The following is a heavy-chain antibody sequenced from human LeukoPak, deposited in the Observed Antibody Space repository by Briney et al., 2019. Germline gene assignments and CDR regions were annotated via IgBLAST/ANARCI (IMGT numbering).Heavy chain of an antibody. D-gene: IGHD6-13*01. CDR1: GFTFDDYA. V-gene: IGHV3-9*01. Sequence: GGSLRLSCAASGFTFDDYAMHWVRQAPGKGLEWVSGISWNSGSIGYADSVKGRFTISRDNAKNSLYLQMNSLRAEDTALYYCAKSSSSWYGGYFDYWGQGTLVTVSS. CDR3: AKSSSSWYGGYFDY. J-gene: IGHJ4*02. CDR2: ISWNSGSI.